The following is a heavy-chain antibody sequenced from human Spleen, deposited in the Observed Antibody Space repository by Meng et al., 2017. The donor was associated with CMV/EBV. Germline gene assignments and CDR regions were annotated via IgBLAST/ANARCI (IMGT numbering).Heavy chain of an antibody. V-gene: IGHV4-4*02. Sequence: SISISNWWSWVRQPPGKGLAWIGEIYHSGSTNYNPSLKSRVTISVDKSKNQFSLKLSSVTAADTAVYYCARGITIFGVVIESNWFDPWGQGTLVTVSS. CDR1: SISISNW. CDR2: IYHSGST. J-gene: IGHJ5*02. D-gene: IGHD3-3*01. CDR3: ARGITIFGVVIESNWFDP.